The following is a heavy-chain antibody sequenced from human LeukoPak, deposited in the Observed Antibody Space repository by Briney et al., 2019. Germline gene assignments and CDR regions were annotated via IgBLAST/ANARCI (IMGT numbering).Heavy chain of an antibody. CDR1: GYSISSGYY. CDR3: ARGVRYSYGYIYYYYMDV. V-gene: IGHV4-38-2*02. CDR2: IYHSGST. J-gene: IGHJ6*03. D-gene: IGHD5-18*01. Sequence: SETLSLTCTVSGYSISSGYYWGWIRQPPGKGLEWIGSIYHSGSTYYNPSLRSRVTISVDTSKNQFSLKLSSVTAADTAVYYCARGVRYSYGYIYYYYMDVWGKGTTVTVSS.